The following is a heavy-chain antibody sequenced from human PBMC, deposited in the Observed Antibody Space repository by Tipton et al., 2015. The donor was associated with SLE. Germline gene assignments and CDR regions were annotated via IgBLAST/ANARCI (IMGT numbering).Heavy chain of an antibody. CDR3: ARDRSAYYPYWYFDL. J-gene: IGHJ2*01. Sequence: TLSLTCTVSGGSISSGSFYWSWIRQPAGKGLEYMGRIYTSGSTNYNPSLKSRVTISVDTSKKQFSLKLSSVTAADTAVYYCARDRSAYYPYWYFDLWGRGTLVTVSS. V-gene: IGHV4-61*02. D-gene: IGHD3-3*01. CDR1: GGSISSGSFY. CDR2: IYTSGST.